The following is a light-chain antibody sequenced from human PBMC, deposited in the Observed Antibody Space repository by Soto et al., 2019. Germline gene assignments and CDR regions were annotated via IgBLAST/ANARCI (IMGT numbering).Light chain of an antibody. Sequence: QSVLTQPPSASGTPGQRVTISCSGSSSNIGNNYVSWYHQLPGTAPKLLIYRNDHRPSGVPDRFSGSKSGTSASLAISGLWSEDEAHYYCVAWDDSLSGVVFGGGTKVTVL. CDR3: VAWDDSLSGVV. J-gene: IGLJ3*02. CDR1: SSNIGNNY. CDR2: RND. V-gene: IGLV1-47*03.